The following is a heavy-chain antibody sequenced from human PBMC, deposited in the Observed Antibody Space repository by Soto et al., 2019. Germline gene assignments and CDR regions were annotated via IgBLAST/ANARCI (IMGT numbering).Heavy chain of an antibody. V-gene: IGHV4-4*02. CDR1: GDSVNSSNW. CDR3: ARGGWRTSSLIYYYVDV. J-gene: IGHJ6*03. D-gene: IGHD2-8*02. CDR2: IYRSGST. Sequence: QVQLQESGPGLVKPSGTLSLTCAVSGDSVNSSNWWGWVRQPPGKGLEWIGEIYRSGSTSYKPSLESRVTISVDKSKNQFSLKLTSVTDADTAVYYCARGGWRTSSLIYYYVDVWGIGTTVTVSS.